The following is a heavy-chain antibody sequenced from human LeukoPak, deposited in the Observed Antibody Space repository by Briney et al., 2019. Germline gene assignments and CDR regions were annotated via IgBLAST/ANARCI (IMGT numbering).Heavy chain of an antibody. CDR1: GNTFSSFV. Sequence: GGSLRLSCAASGNTFSSFVMHWVRQAPGKGLEWVAVISYDGTNKYYADSVKGRFTISRDNAKNSLYLQMNSLRAEDTAVYYCARARGILSAWGQGTLVTVSS. V-gene: IGHV3-30*03. CDR3: ARARGILSA. CDR2: ISYDGTNK. D-gene: IGHD2-15*01. J-gene: IGHJ5*02.